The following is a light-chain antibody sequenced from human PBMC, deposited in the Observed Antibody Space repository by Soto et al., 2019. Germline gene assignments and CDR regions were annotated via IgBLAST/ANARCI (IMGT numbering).Light chain of an antibody. CDR2: DVS. J-gene: IGLJ2*01. CDR3: SSYTSSSTLV. V-gene: IGLV2-14*01. CDR1: SSDVGGYNY. Sequence: QSALTQPASVSGSPGQSITISCTGTSSDVGGYNYVSWYQQHPGKAPKLMIYDVSNRPSGVSNRFSGPKSGNTASLTISGLQAEDEAEYYCSSYTSSSTLVCGGGTKLTVL.